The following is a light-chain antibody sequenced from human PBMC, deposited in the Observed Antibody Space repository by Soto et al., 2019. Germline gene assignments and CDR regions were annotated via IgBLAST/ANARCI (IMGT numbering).Light chain of an antibody. V-gene: IGLV4-60*02. CDR3: ETWDSNTWV. Sequence: QSVLTQSSSASASLGSSVKLTCTLSSGHSSYIIACHQQQPGKAPRYLMKLEGRGNYNKGSGVPDRFSGSSSGSDRYLTISNLQFEDEADYYCETWDSNTWVFGGGTKLTVL. CDR1: SGHSSYI. J-gene: IGLJ3*02. CDR2: LEGRGNY.